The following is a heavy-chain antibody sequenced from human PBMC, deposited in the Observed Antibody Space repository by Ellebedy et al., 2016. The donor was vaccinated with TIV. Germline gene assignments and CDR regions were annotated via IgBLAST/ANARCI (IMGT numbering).Heavy chain of an antibody. CDR2: IAHDGRVA. Sequence: PGGSLRLSCAASGFTFSDYGIHWVRRAPGKGLEWLAVIAHDGRVAYYRESVKGRITLSRDNSKNTVYLQVNSLRPDDTAVYFCAKEPQIHASPWYFDLWGRGTLVTVAS. J-gene: IGHJ2*01. CDR1: GFTFSDYG. D-gene: IGHD5-18*01. CDR3: AKEPQIHASPWYFDL. V-gene: IGHV3-30*18.